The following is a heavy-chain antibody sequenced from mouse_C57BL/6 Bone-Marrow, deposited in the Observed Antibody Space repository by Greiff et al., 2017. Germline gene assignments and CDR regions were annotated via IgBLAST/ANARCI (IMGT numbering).Heavy chain of an antibody. CDR2: INPNNGGT. J-gene: IGHJ2*01. CDR3: ARKGLRRRGYYFDY. Sequence: DVKLQESGPELVKPGASVKIPCKASGYTFTDYNMDWVKQSHGKSLEWIGDINPNNGGTIYNQKFKGKATLTVDKSSSTAYMELRSLTSEDTAVYYCARKGLRRRGYYFDYWGQGTTLTVSS. CDR1: GYTFTDYN. V-gene: IGHV1-18*01. D-gene: IGHD2-2*01.